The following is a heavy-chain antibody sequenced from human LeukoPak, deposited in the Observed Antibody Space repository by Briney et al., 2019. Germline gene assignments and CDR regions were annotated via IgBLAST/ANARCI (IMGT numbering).Heavy chain of an antibody. D-gene: IGHD5-24*01. CDR3: ARAVGWLQSLDY. J-gene: IGHJ4*02. CDR1: GFIFSSYE. V-gene: IGHV3-48*03. Sequence: GGSLRLSCAASGFIFSSYEMHWVRQAPGKGLEWVSHITSSGTTIYYADSVKGRFTISRDNAKKSLYLQMNSLRDEDTAVYYCARAVGWLQSLDYWGQGTLVTVSS. CDR2: ITSSGTTI.